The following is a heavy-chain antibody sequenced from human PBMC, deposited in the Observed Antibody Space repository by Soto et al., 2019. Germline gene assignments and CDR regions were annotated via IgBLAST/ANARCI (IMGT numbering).Heavy chain of an antibody. J-gene: IGHJ6*02. Sequence: SETLSLTCTVSGGSISSGSFYWAWIRQPPGKGLEWIGIIYYSGDTYYNPSLAGRLTMSVDTSNQFSLTLRSVTAADTALYYCARNQPQRYCSGGTCRHAYGMDVWGQGTTVTVSS. CDR2: IYYSGDT. D-gene: IGHD2-15*01. CDR3: ARNQPQRYCSGGTCRHAYGMDV. CDR1: GGSISSGSFY. V-gene: IGHV4-39*01.